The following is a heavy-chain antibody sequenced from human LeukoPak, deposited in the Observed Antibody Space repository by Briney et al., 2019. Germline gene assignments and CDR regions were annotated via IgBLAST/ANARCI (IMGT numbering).Heavy chain of an antibody. CDR3: AKTLYSTSSGGADY. Sequence: GGSLRLSCAASGFTFSSYAMSWARQAPGKGLEWVSAISGSGGTTHYADSVKDRFIISRDNSKNTLYLQMSSLRAEDTAVYYCAKTLYSTSSGGADYWGQGTLVTVSS. J-gene: IGHJ4*02. V-gene: IGHV3-23*01. D-gene: IGHD6-6*01. CDR1: GFTFSSYA. CDR2: ISGSGGTT.